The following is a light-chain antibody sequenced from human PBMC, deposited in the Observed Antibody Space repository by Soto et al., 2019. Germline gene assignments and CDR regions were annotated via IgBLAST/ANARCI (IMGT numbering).Light chain of an antibody. CDR2: DVN. Sequence: QSALTQPASMSGSPGQSITISCTGTSSDVGGYNFVSWYQHHPGKAPKLMIYDVNYRPSGVSNRFSGSKSGNTASLTISGLQTEDEADYYCTSYSNSNTLPYVFGSGTKVTVL. V-gene: IGLV2-14*03. CDR3: TSYSNSNTLPYV. J-gene: IGLJ1*01. CDR1: SSDVGGYNF.